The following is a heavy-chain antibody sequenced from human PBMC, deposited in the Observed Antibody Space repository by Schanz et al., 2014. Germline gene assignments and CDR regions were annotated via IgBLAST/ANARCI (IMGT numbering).Heavy chain of an antibody. CDR2: IYTSGST. J-gene: IGHJ5*02. V-gene: IGHV4-61*02. Sequence: QVQLQESGPGLVKPSQTLSLTCIVSGGSISSGTYYWSWLRQPAGKGLEWIGRIYTSGSTNYNPSLKSRVTISRDTSKNQFPLNLSSVTAADTAVYYCAREPLSGYNWFDPWGQGSLVTVSS. CDR1: GGSISSGTYY. CDR3: AREPLSGYNWFDP. D-gene: IGHD6-25*01.